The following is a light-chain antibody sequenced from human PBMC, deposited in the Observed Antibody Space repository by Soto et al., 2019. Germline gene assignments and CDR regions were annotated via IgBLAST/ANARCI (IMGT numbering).Light chain of an antibody. Sequence: QSVLTQPASVSGSPGQSITISCTGTSSDVGGYNYVSWYQQHPGKAPKLMIYDVSNRPSGVSNRFSGSNSGNTASLTISGLQAEDEADDYCSSHTCSGTYVVFGGGTKVTVL. J-gene: IGLJ2*01. CDR1: SSDVGGYNY. CDR2: DVS. CDR3: SSHTCSGTYVV. V-gene: IGLV2-14*01.